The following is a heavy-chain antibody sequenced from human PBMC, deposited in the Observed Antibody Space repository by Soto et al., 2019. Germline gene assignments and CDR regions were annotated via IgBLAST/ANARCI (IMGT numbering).Heavy chain of an antibody. J-gene: IGHJ5*02. V-gene: IGHV1-69*01. CDR1: GGNFSNYA. Sequence: QVQLVQSGAEVRKPGSSVKVSCKASGGNFSNYAISWVRQAPGQGLEWTGGIIVLFGTTNYAQKFRGRLTVSADESTSTAYMELGRLSFDDTAIYYCARARGSSWYNWFDPWGQGTLVTVSS. CDR2: IIVLFGTT. CDR3: ARARGSSWYNWFDP. D-gene: IGHD6-19*01.